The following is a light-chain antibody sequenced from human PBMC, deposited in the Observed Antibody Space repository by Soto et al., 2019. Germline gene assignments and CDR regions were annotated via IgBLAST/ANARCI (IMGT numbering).Light chain of an antibody. J-gene: IGKJ1*01. Sequence: DVHMTQSTSTLSGSVGDRVTITCRASQTISSWLAWYQQKPGKAPKLLIYKASTLKSGVPSRVSGSGSGTEFTLTIISLQPDDFATYYCQHYNSYSEAFGQGTKVDNK. V-gene: IGKV1-5*03. CDR2: KAS. CDR3: QHYNSYSEA. CDR1: QTISSW.